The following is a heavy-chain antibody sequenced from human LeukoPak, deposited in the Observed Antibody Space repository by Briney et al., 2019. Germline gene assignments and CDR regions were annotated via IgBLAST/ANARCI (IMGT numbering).Heavy chain of an antibody. V-gene: IGHV3-23*01. Sequence: GGSLRLSCAASGFTFSDYYMSWIRQAPGKGLEWVSAISGSGGSTYYADSVKGRFTISRDNSKNTLYLQMNSLRAEDKAVYYCAKDLQWYYYGSGRPRDGMDVWGKGTTVTVSS. CDR3: AKDLQWYYYGSGRPRDGMDV. CDR2: ISGSGGST. J-gene: IGHJ6*04. D-gene: IGHD3-10*01. CDR1: GFTFSDYY.